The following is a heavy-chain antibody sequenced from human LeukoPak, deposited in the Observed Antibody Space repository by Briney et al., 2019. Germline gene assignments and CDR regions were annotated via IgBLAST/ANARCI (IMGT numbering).Heavy chain of an antibody. V-gene: IGHV3-48*02. D-gene: IGHD2/OR15-2a*01. J-gene: IGHJ4*02. CDR1: GFTFDDYD. CDR2: ISSSTSTI. CDR3: ARDGYFLFDY. Sequence: PGGSPRLSCAASGFTFDDYDMTWVRQAPGKGLEWVSYISSSTSTIYYADSVKGRFTISRDNAKNSLYLQMNSLRDEDTAVYYCARDGYFLFDYWGQGTLVTVSS.